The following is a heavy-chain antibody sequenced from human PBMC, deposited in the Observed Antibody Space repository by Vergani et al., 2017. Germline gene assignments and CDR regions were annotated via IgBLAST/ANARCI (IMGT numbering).Heavy chain of an antibody. CDR1: GGSFSGYV. CDR3: ARGLPRFYGSGTYVLNF. V-gene: IGHV4-34*01. CDR2: INHSGST. J-gene: IGHJ4*02. D-gene: IGHD3-10*01. Sequence: QVHLQQWGAGLLKPSETLSLTCNVFGGSFSGYVWSWIRQPPGKGLEWLGEINHSGSTNSHPSLKNRVSISVDTSRNQISLKLSSLTAADTAMYYCARGLPRFYGSGTYVLNFWGQGTLVTVSS.